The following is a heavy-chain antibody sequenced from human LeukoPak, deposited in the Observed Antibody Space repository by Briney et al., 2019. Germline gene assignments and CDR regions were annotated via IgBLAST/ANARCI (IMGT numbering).Heavy chain of an antibody. D-gene: IGHD1-26*01. CDR1: GFTFSSYA. CDR2: ISGSGSST. CDR3: ANVIVGPRIGNDAFVI. J-gene: IGHJ3*02. V-gene: IGHV3-23*01. Sequence: PGGSLRLSCAASGFTFSSYAMSWVRQAPGKGLEWVSAISGSGSSTYYADSVKGRFTISRDNSKNTMFLQVNSLRAEDTALYFCANVIVGPRIGNDAFVIWGQGTMVTVSS.